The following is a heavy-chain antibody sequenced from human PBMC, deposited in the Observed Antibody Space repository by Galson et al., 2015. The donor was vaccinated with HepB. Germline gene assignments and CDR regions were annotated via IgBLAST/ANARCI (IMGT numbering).Heavy chain of an antibody. J-gene: IGHJ4*02. CDR3: ARDTSYYYDSSDYYHDY. CDR1: GFTFSSYS. D-gene: IGHD3-22*01. Sequence: SLRLSCAASGFTFSSYSMNWVRQAPGKGLEWVSYISSSSSTIYYADSVKGRFTISRDNAKNSLYLQMNSLRDEDTAVYYCARDTSYYYDSSDYYHDYWGQGTLVTVSS. V-gene: IGHV3-48*02. CDR2: ISSSSSTI.